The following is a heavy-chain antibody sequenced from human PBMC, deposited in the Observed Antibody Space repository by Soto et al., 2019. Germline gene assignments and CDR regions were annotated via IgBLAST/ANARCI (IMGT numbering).Heavy chain of an antibody. V-gene: IGHV1-8*01. Sequence: GASVKVSCKASGYTFTSYDINWVRQATGQGLEWMGWMNPNSGNTGYAQKFQGRVTMTRNTSISTAYMELSSLRSEDTAVYYCARVPKLRRYYYYYMDVWGKGTTVTVSS. CDR1: GYTFTSYD. CDR3: ARVPKLRRYYYYYMDV. D-gene: IGHD4-17*01. CDR2: MNPNSGNT. J-gene: IGHJ6*03.